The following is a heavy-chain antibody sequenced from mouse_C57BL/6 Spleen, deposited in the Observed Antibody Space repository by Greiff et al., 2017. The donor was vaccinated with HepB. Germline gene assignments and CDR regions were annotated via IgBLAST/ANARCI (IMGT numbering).Heavy chain of an antibody. D-gene: IGHD2-3*01. J-gene: IGHJ4*01. CDR1: GFSLTSYG. Sequence: QVQLKESGPGLVQPSQSLSITCTVSGFSLTSYGVHWVRQPPGKGLEWLGVIWSGGSTDYNAAFISRLSISKDNSKSQVFFKMNSLQADDTAIYYCAKKIADGYYGGAMEYWGQGTSVTVSS. CDR3: AKKIADGYYGGAMEY. CDR2: IWSGGST. V-gene: IGHV2-4*01.